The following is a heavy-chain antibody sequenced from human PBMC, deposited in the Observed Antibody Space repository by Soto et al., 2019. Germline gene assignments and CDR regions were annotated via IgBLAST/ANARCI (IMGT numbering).Heavy chain of an antibody. D-gene: IGHD6-19*01. J-gene: IGHJ6*03. CDR2: TYYRSTRWYN. Sequence: SQTLSLTCAISGDSVSSNSAAWNWIRQSPSRGLEWLGRTYYRSTRWYNDYAVSVRGRITVNPDTSKNQFSLHLNSVTPEDTAVFLCAGPPPLQWYYVDVGEKGSRAT. CDR3: AGPPPLQWYYVDV. CDR1: GDSVSSNSAA. V-gene: IGHV6-1*01.